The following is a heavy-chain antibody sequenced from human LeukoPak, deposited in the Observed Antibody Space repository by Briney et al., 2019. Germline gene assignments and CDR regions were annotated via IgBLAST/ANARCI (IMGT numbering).Heavy chain of an antibody. CDR2: ISGTGGAT. Sequence: GGSLRLFCVASGFSFGNYAMSWVRQAPGKGLQWVSQISGTGGATWYAGFARDRFTISRDNSKKTLYLQMSGLRVEDTAMYYCVKDPRDTYGTNWFVSWGQGTLLIVSS. CDR3: VKDPRDTYGTNWFVS. J-gene: IGHJ5*01. V-gene: IGHV3-23*01. CDR1: GFSFGNYA. D-gene: IGHD2-21*01.